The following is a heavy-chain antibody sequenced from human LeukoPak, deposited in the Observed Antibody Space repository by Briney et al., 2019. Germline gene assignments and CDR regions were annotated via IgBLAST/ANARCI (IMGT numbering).Heavy chain of an antibody. CDR2: ITRDGGST. V-gene: IGHV3-43*01. J-gene: IGHJ4*02. CDR1: GFSFNDYT. Sequence: GGSLRLSCAASGFSFNDYTMHWVRQAPGKGLEWVSLITRDGGSTFYADSVKGRFTISRDSSKNSLYLQMNSLRTEDTALYYCSTERQKYFDYWGQGTLVTVSS. CDR3: STERQKYFDY.